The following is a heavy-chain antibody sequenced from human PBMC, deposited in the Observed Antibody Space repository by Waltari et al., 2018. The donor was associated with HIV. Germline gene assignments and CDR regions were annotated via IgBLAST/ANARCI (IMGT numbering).Heavy chain of an antibody. Sequence: QVQLVQSGAEVKKPGASVKVSCKASGYTFTSYDINWVRQATGQGLEWMGWMNPNSGNTGYAQKCQGRVTMPRNTSISTAYVEPSSLRSEDTAVYYCARAFRPHYDVLTGYDVGLDWRQGTLVTVSS. CDR2: MNPNSGNT. D-gene: IGHD3-9*01. CDR3: ARAFRPHYDVLTGYDVGLD. CDR1: GYTFTSYD. J-gene: IGHJ4*02. V-gene: IGHV1-8*01.